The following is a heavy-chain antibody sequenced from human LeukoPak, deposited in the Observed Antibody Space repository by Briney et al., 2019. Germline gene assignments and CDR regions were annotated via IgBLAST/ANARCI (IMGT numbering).Heavy chain of an antibody. CDR2: IYYSGST. CDR1: GGSISSYY. V-gene: IGHV4-59*01. J-gene: IGHJ5*02. D-gene: IGHD6-6*01. CDR3: ARLAAPYNWFDP. Sequence: SETLSLTCTVSGGSISSYYWSWIRQPPGKGLEWIGNIYYSGSTNYNPSLKSRVTISVDTSKNQFSLKLSSVTAADTAVYYCARLAAPYNWFDPWGQGTLVTVSS.